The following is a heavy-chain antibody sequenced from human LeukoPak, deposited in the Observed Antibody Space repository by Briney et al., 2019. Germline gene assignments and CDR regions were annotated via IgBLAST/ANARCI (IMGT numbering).Heavy chain of an antibody. V-gene: IGHV4-39*01. CDR2: IYYSGST. Sequence: SETLPPTCTVSGGSISSSSYYWGWIRQPPGKGLEWIGSIYYSGSTYYNPSLKSRVTISVDTSKNQFSLKLSSVTAADTAVYYCARYDILTGPGGYWGQGTLVTVSS. J-gene: IGHJ4*02. D-gene: IGHD3-9*01. CDR1: GGSISSSSYY. CDR3: ARYDILTGPGGY.